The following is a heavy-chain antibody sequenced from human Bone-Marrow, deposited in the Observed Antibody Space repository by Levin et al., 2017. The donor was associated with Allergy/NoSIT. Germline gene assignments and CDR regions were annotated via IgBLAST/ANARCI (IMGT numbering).Heavy chain of an antibody. Sequence: GGSLRLSCAASGFTFSSYAMSWVRQAPGKGLEWVSAMNGSGGNTYYVDSVKGRFTISRDNSKNTLYLQMNSLRAEDTAIYYCAKNSERGTTSYFDYWGQGTLVRGSS. CDR2: MNGSGGNT. J-gene: IGHJ4*02. D-gene: IGHD1-1*01. V-gene: IGHV3-23*01. CDR1: GFTFSSYA. CDR3: AKNSERGTTSYFDY.